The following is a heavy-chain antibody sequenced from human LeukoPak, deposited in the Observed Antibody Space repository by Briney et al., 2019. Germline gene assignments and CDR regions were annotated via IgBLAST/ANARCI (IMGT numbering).Heavy chain of an antibody. D-gene: IGHD3-10*01. Sequence: PGGSLRLSCAASGFTFSSYSMNWVRQAPGKGLEWVSFISSSSSYIYYVDSVKGRFTISRDNAKNSLYLQMNSLRAEDTAVYYCARYTMVRGANDYWGQGTLVTVSS. CDR3: ARYTMVRGANDY. CDR2: ISSSSSYI. J-gene: IGHJ4*02. CDR1: GFTFSSYS. V-gene: IGHV3-21*01.